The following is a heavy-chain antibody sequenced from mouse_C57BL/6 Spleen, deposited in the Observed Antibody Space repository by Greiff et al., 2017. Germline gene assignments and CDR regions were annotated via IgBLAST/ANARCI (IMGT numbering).Heavy chain of an antibody. V-gene: IGHV5-16*01. CDR3: AIEASYYCSSYAAMDY. CDR1: GFTFSDYY. J-gene: IGHJ4*01. D-gene: IGHD1-1*01. CDR2: INYDGSST. Sequence: EVHLVESEGGLVQPGRSMKLSCTASGFTFSDYYMAWVRQVPEKGLEWVANINYDGSSTYYLDSLKSRFIISRDNAKNILYLQMSSLKSEDTATYYCAIEASYYCSSYAAMDYWGQGTSVTVSS.